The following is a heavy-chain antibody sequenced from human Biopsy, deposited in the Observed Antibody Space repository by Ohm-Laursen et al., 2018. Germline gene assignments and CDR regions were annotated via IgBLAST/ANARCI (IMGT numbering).Heavy chain of an antibody. Sequence: SLRLSCTASGFTFSSYGMHWVRQAPGTGLEWVAVIRYDGSNKNYADSVKGRFTISRDNSKNTLYLQMNSLRGEDTAVYYCAKCMTGGSNYDLHLCGQGTLVTVSS. CDR1: GFTFSSYG. D-gene: IGHD3-3*01. V-gene: IGHV3-33*06. CDR3: AKCMTGGSNYDLHL. J-gene: IGHJ5*02. CDR2: IRYDGSNK.